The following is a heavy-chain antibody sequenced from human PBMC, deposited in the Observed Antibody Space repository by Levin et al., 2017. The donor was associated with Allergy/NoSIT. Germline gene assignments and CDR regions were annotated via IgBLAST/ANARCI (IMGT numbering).Heavy chain of an antibody. J-gene: IGHJ6*03. V-gene: IGHV5-10-1*01. CDR1: GYSFTSYW. D-gene: IGHD3-10*01. CDR2: IDPSDSYT. Sequence: AGESLKISCKGSGYSFTSYWISWVRQMPGKGLEWMGRIDPSDSYTNYSPSFQGHVTFSADKSISTAYLQWSSLKASDTAMYYCASSGTESLGDYYYYMDVWGKGTTVTVSS. CDR3: ASSGTESLGDYYYYMDV.